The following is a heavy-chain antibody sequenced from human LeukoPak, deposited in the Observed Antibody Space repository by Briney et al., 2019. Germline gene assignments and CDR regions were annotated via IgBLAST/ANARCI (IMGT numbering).Heavy chain of an antibody. CDR1: GGSISSSSYY. D-gene: IGHD5-18*01. J-gene: IGHJ4*02. CDR3: ARSDTALVLDY. V-gene: IGHV4-39*01. Sequence: SETLSLTCTVSGGSISSSSYYWGWIRQPPGKGLEWIGSMPYSGSTYYNPSLKGRVTISVDKSKNQFSLKLSSVTAADTAVYYCARSDTALVLDYWGQGTLVTVSS. CDR2: MPYSGST.